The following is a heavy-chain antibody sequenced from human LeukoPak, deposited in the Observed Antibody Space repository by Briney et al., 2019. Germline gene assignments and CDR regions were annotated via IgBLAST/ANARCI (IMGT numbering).Heavy chain of an antibody. Sequence: GGSLRLSCAASGFTFSSYWMSWVRQAPGKGLEWVANINQDGSEKYYVDSVKGRFTISRDNAKNSLYLQMNSLRAEDTAVYYCAATLDPFDYWGQGTLVTVSP. CDR2: INQDGSEK. V-gene: IGHV3-7*03. D-gene: IGHD3-16*02. CDR3: AATLDPFDY. J-gene: IGHJ4*02. CDR1: GFTFSSYW.